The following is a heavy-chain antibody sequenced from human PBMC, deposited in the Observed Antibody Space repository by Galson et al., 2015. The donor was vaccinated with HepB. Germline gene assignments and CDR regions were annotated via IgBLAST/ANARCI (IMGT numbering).Heavy chain of an antibody. D-gene: IGHD6-6*01. V-gene: IGHV3-66*01. CDR1: GFTVSSNY. CDR3: ARAPSKGGIAARRGGMDV. J-gene: IGHJ6*02. CDR2: IYSGGST. Sequence: SLRLSCAASGFTVSSNYMSWVRQAPGKGLEWVSVIYSGGSTYYADSVKGRFTISRDNSKNTLYLQMNSLRAEDTAVYYCARAPSKGGIAARRGGMDVWGQGTTVTVSS.